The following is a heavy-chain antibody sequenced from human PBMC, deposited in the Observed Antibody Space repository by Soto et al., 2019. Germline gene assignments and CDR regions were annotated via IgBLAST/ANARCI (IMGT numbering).Heavy chain of an antibody. CDR3: ATQRGGYGLFDS. Sequence: SETLSLTCTVSGGSISNAAYSWSWIRQPPGKGLEWIGYIYPSGTPFYNPSLRSRVTISIDRSNNQFSLNLKSVTAADTAVYYCATQRGGYGLFDSWGQGTLVTVSS. D-gene: IGHD5-18*01. J-gene: IGHJ4*02. CDR2: IYPSGTP. CDR1: GGSISNAAYS. V-gene: IGHV4-30-2*01.